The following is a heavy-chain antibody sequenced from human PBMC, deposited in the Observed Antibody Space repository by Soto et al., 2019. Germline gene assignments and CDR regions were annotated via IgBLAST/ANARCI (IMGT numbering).Heavy chain of an antibody. CDR2: ISSSSSTI. CDR3: ARVFYSVAGTGGLDY. V-gene: IGHV3-48*02. J-gene: IGHJ4*02. Sequence: EVQLVESGGGLVQPGGSLRLSCAASGFTFSSYSMNWVRQAPGKGLEWVSYISSSSSTIYYADSVKGRFTISRDNAKNSLYLKMNSLRDEDTAVYYWARVFYSVAGTGGLDYWGQGTLVTVSS. CDR1: GFTFSSYS. D-gene: IGHD6-19*01.